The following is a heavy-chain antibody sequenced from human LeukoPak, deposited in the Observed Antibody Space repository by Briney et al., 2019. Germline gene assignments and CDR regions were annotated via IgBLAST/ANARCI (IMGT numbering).Heavy chain of an antibody. CDR2: IYYSGST. Sequence: PSETLSLTCTVSGGSISSYYWSWIRQPPGKGLEWIGNIYYSGSTNYNPSLKSRVTISVDTSKHQFSLKLRSVTAADTAVYYCTRGSIAYYYMDVWGKGTTVTISS. D-gene: IGHD3-22*01. CDR3: TRGSIAYYYMDV. V-gene: IGHV4-59*01. CDR1: GGSISSYY. J-gene: IGHJ6*03.